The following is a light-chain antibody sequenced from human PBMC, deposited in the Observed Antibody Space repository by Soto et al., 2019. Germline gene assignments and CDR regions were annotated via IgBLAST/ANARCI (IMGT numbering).Light chain of an antibody. CDR1: QTILYGSNNKNY. J-gene: IGKJ3*01. Sequence: DIVMTQSPESLGVSLGERATISSKSNQTILYGSNNKNYLSWYQQKPGQPPKLLIYWASTRKYGVPERFSGSGSGTDFTLSITNLQAEDVAVYYCHQYYSPPFAFGPGTKVHL. CDR3: HQYYSPPFA. CDR2: WAS. V-gene: IGKV4-1*01.